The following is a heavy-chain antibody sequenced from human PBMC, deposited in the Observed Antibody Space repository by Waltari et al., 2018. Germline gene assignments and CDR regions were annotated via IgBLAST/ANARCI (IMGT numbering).Heavy chain of an antibody. J-gene: IGHJ1*01. Sequence: EVQLVESGGGLVKPGGSLRLSCAASGFTFSSYSMNWVRQAPGTGLEWVSSISSSSSYIYYADSVKGRFTISRDNAKNSLYLQMNSLRAEDTAVYYCARDRLEQLLWFREEEGEYFQHWGQGTLVTVSS. CDR3: ARDRLEQLLWFREEEGEYFQH. CDR1: GFTFSSYS. CDR2: ISSSSSYI. D-gene: IGHD3-10*01. V-gene: IGHV3-21*01.